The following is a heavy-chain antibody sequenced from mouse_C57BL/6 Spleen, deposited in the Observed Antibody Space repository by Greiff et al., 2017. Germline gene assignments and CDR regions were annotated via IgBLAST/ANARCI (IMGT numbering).Heavy chain of an antibody. J-gene: IGHJ4*01. Sequence: SGPELVKPGASVKISCKASGYAFSSSWMNWVKQRPGQGLEWIGRIYPGDGDTNYNGKFKGKATLTADKSSSTAYMQLSSLTSADSAVYVCAREDYYYGSNIYAMDYWGQGTSVTVSS. CDR3: AREDYYYGSNIYAMDY. CDR1: GYAFSSSW. V-gene: IGHV1-82*01. D-gene: IGHD1-1*01. CDR2: IYPGDGDT.